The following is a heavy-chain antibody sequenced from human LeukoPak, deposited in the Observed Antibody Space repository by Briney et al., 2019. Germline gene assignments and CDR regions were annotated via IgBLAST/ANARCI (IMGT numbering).Heavy chain of an antibody. CDR3: ARGGYSNYGYFDY. D-gene: IGHD4-11*01. J-gene: IGHJ4*02. Sequence: GGSLRLSCAASGFTFSSYSMNWVRQAPGKGLEWVSSISSSSSYIYYADSVKGRFTISRDNAKNSLYLQMNSLRAEDTAVYYCARGGYSNYGYFDYWGQRTLVTLSS. CDR1: GFTFSSYS. V-gene: IGHV3-21*01. CDR2: ISSSSSYI.